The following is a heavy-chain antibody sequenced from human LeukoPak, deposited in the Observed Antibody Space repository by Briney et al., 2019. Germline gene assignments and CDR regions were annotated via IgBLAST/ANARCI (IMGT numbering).Heavy chain of an antibody. Sequence: PSETLSLTCTVSGGSISSYYWSWIRHPPGKGLEWIGYIHYSGSTNYNPSVKSRVTISVDTSNQFSLKLSSVTAADTAVYYCARYDFRSGHHDAFDIWGHGTMVTVSS. CDR2: IHYSGST. D-gene: IGHD3-3*01. CDR1: GGSISSYY. CDR3: ARYDFRSGHHDAFDI. V-gene: IGHV4-59*08. J-gene: IGHJ3*02.